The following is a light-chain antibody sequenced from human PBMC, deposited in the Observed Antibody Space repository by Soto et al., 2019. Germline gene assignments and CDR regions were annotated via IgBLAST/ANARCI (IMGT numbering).Light chain of an antibody. CDR2: GAS. J-gene: IGKJ4*01. CDR1: HSVDSN. Sequence: EIVMTQSPGTLSVSTGQGATLSCRASHSVDSNLAWYQQRPGQAPRLLIFGASTRPTGIPDRFSGSGSGTEFTLTISSLQSEDFAVYYCQQFNIWPHMLSFGGGTKLEMK. V-gene: IGKV3D-15*01. CDR3: QQFNIWPHMLS.